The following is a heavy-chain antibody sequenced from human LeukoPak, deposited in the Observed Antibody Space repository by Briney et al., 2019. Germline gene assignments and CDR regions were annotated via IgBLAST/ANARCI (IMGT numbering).Heavy chain of an antibody. J-gene: IGHJ5*02. Sequence: GGSLRLSCAASGFTFSSYSMNWVRQAPGKGLEWVSSISSSSSYIYYADSVKGRFTISRDNAKNTLYLQMNSLRAEDTAVYYGARDQSSSWANWFDPWGQGTLVTVSS. CDR3: ARDQSSSWANWFDP. V-gene: IGHV3-21*01. CDR2: ISSSSSYI. CDR1: GFTFSSYS. D-gene: IGHD6-13*01.